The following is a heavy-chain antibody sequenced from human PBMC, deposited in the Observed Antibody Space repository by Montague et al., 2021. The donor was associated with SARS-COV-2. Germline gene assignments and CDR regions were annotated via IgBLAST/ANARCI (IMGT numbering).Heavy chain of an antibody. CDR1: GFTVNTNF. V-gene: IGHV3-53*01. J-gene: IGHJ5*02. CDR3: ARSITLPAVLAS. D-gene: IGHD2/OR15-2a*01. Sequence: SRRLSCAASGFTVNTNFMTGVRQAPGKGLEWISIIYSGGITYYADSVKGRFTISRDDSKNTVYLQMNSLRAEDTATYFCARSITLPAVLASWGQGTLVTVSS. CDR2: IYSGGIT.